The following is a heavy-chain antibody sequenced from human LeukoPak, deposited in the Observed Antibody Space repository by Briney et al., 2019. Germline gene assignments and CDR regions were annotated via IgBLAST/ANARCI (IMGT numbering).Heavy chain of an antibody. CDR3: ARVEYSSSRSHFDY. Sequence: GASVKVSCKASGYTFTDYYIHWVRQAPGQGLEWMGRISPNSGGTSYAQKFQGRVTMTRDTSIATAYMELSSLRSEDTAVYYCARVEYSSSRSHFDYWGQGTLVTVSS. D-gene: IGHD6-6*01. V-gene: IGHV1-2*06. CDR1: GYTFTDYY. CDR2: ISPNSGGT. J-gene: IGHJ4*02.